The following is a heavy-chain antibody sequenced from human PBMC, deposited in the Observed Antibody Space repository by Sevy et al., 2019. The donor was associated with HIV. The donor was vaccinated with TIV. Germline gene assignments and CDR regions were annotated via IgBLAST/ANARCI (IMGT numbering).Heavy chain of an antibody. CDR2: ISYDGSDK. D-gene: IGHD6-13*01. Sequence: GGSLRLSCAASEFTFRNYAMHWVRQAPGKGLEWVAVISYDGSDKYYADSVKGRFTISRDISKNTLYLQVNSLIPGDTAVYYCARGDDLASAGFDSWGQGTLVTVSS. V-gene: IGHV3-30-3*01. CDR1: EFTFRNYA. J-gene: IGHJ4*02. CDR3: ARGDDLASAGFDS.